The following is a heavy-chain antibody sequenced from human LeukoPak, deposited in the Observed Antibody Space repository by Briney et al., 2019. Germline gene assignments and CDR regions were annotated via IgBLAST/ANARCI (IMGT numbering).Heavy chain of an antibody. V-gene: IGHV4-59*01. CDR3: ARVYSGSYTGDY. D-gene: IGHD1-26*01. J-gene: IGHJ4*02. Sequence: SETLSLTCAVSGGSISGYYWSWSRQSPGRGVEWIGNLFHTRGAWYKSSLKSRVTTSVDTSKNEFSLKLSSVTAADTAVYYCARVYSGSYTGDYWGQGTLVTVSS. CDR1: GGSISGYY. CDR2: LFHTRGA.